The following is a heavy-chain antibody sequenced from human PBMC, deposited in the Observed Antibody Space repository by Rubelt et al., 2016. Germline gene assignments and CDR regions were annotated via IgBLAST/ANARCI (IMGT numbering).Heavy chain of an antibody. CDR1: GFTFSSYL. CDR2: LIRDASSA. J-gene: IGHJ4*02. V-gene: IGHV3-74*01. CDR3: ATGLREAFDL. D-gene: IGHD4-17*01. Sequence: ELQLVESGGGLVQPGGSLRLSCAASGFTFSSYLMHWVRQAPGEGLVWVSRLIRDASSAIYADSVKGRFTTPRENAKSTLYLQMNSLRAEDTAVYYCATGLREAFDLWGQGTLVTVSS.